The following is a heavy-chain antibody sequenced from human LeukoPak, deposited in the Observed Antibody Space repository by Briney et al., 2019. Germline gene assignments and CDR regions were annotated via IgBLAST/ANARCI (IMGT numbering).Heavy chain of an antibody. D-gene: IGHD3-22*01. J-gene: IGHJ4*02. Sequence: GGSLRLSCAASRFTFNTFGMHWVRQAPGKGLEWVAVISYDGSNKYYADSVKGRFTISRDNSKDTLYLQMSSLTIEDTAVYYCRAATKYLDYYYDYWGQGTLVTVSS. CDR3: RAATKYLDYYYDY. CDR2: ISYDGSNK. V-gene: IGHV3-30*03. CDR1: RFTFNTFG.